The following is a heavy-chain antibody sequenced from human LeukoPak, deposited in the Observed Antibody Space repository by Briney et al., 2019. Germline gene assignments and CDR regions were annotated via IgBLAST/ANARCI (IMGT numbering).Heavy chain of an antibody. D-gene: IGHD5-12*01. Sequence: SETLSLTCTVSGVSISSYYWSWIRQSPGKGLEWIGYIFYSGSTNYNPSLKSRVTISVDTSKNQFSLKLTSVTAADPAVYYCARSRAYDYHFDNWGQGTLVTVSS. CDR3: ARSRAYDYHFDN. V-gene: IGHV4-59*01. J-gene: IGHJ4*02. CDR1: GVSISSYY. CDR2: IFYSGST.